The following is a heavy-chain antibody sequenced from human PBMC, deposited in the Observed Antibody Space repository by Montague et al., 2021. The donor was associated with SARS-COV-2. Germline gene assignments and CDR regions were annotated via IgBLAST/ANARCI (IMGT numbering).Heavy chain of an antibody. CDR1: GFSLSTSGVG. D-gene: IGHD3-22*01. J-gene: IGHJ3*02. CDR2: IYWDDDK. V-gene: IGHV2-5*02. Sequence: PALVKPTQTLTLTCTFSGFSLSTSGVGVGRIRQPPGKALEWLALIYWDDDKRYSPSLKSRLTITKDTSKNQVVLTMTNMDPVDTATSYCAHDRVTMIVVAKADAFDIWGQGTMVTVSS. CDR3: AHDRVTMIVVAKADAFDI.